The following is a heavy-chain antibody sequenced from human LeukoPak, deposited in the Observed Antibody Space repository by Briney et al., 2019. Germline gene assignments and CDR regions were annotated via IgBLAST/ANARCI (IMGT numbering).Heavy chain of an antibody. CDR1: GGSFSGYY. J-gene: IGHJ4*02. V-gene: IGHV4-34*01. D-gene: IGHD3-9*01. Sequence: SETLSLTCAVYGGSFSGYYWSWIRQPPGKGLEWIGEINHSGSTNYNPSLKSRVTISVDTSKNQFSLKLSSVTAADTAVYYCARNVSRYFDWPNPADYWGQGTLVTVSS. CDR2: INHSGST. CDR3: ARNVSRYFDWPNPADY.